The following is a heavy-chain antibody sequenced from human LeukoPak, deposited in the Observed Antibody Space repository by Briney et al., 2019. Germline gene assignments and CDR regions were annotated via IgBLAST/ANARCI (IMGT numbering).Heavy chain of an antibody. Sequence: GGSLRLSCAASGFTFSNYAMSWVRQAPGKGLEWVSTISNSVGTTYYADSVKGRFTISRDNSRNTLYLQVNSLRAEDTALFYCGRALYGSGWCQDYWGQGTMVTVSS. V-gene: IGHV3-23*01. CDR2: ISNSVGTT. CDR1: GFTFSNYA. J-gene: IGHJ4*02. D-gene: IGHD6-19*01. CDR3: GRALYGSGWCQDY.